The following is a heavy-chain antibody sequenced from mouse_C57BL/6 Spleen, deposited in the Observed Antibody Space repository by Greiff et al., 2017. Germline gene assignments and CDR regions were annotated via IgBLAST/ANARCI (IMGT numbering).Heavy chain of an antibody. J-gene: IGHJ3*01. CDR3: ARGSKRFAD. CDR2: IDPSDSYT. Sequence: QVQLQQPGAELVKPGASVKLSCKASGYTFTSYWMQWVKQRPGQGLEWIGEIDPSDSYTNYNQKFKGKATLTVDTSSSTAYMQLSSLTSEDSAVYYCARGSKRFADWGQGTLVTVSA. D-gene: IGHD1-1*01. CDR1: GYTFTSYW. V-gene: IGHV1-50*01.